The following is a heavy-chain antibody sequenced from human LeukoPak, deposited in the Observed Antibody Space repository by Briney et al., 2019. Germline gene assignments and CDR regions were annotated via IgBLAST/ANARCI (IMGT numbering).Heavy chain of an antibody. CDR3: AKGFYHVGATTVYDY. D-gene: IGHD1-26*01. Sequence: GGSLRLSCAASGFTFSSYAMNWVRQAPGKGLEWVSAISGSGGSTYYADSVKGRFTISRDNSKNTLYLQMNSLRAEDTAVYYCAKGFYHVGATTVYDYWGQGTLVTVPS. V-gene: IGHV3-23*01. J-gene: IGHJ4*02. CDR2: ISGSGGST. CDR1: GFTFSSYA.